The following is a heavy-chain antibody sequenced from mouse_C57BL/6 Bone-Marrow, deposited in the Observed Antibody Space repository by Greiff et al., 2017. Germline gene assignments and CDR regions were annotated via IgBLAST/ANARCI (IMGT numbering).Heavy chain of an antibody. Sequence: EVKLQESGPVLVKPGASVKLSCKASGYTFTDYYMNWVKQSHGKSLEWIGVINPYNGGTSYNQKFKGKATLTVDKSSSTAYMELNSLTSEDSAVYYCARNDCLDYWGQGTTLTVSS. J-gene: IGHJ2*01. CDR3: ARNDCLDY. D-gene: IGHD2-4*01. CDR2: INPYNGGT. V-gene: IGHV1-19*01. CDR1: GYTFTDYY.